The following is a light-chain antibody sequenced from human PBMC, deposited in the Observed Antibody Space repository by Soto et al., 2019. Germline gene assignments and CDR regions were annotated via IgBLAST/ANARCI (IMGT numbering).Light chain of an antibody. CDR3: QQYSHLVT. CDR2: DAS. Sequence: IQMTQSPSTLSAPVGDRVTITCQASQTISTLLAWFQHKPGKAPNLLIYDASNLESGVPSRFSGSGSGTEFTLTISSLQSDDSGTYFCQQYSHLVTFGQGTKLEIK. J-gene: IGKJ2*01. CDR1: QTISTL. V-gene: IGKV1-5*01.